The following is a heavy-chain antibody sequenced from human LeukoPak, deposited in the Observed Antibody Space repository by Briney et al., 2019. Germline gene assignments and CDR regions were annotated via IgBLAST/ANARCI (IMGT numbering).Heavy chain of an antibody. J-gene: IGHJ6*03. Sequence: TLSLTCTVSGGSFNSGSYYWPWIRQPAGTGLEWIGRMYTTGSTNYNPSLKSRVTISSDAAENQFSLKLSSVTAADTAMYYCARGVSDFWSPYYYMDVWGKGTTVTVSS. V-gene: IGHV4-61*02. CDR2: MYTTGST. CDR1: GGSFNSGSYY. CDR3: ARGVSDFWSPYYYMDV. D-gene: IGHD3-3*01.